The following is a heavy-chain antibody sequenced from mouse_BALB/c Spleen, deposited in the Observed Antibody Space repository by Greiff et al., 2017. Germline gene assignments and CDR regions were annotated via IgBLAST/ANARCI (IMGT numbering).Heavy chain of an antibody. CDR3: ARDEVPYAMDY. CDR2: IWGDGST. J-gene: IGHJ4*01. V-gene: IGHV2-6-7*01. CDR1: GFSFTGYG. Sequence: VQLQESGPGLVAPSQSLSITCTVSGFSFTGYGVNWVRQPPGKGLEWLGMIWGDGSTDYNSALKSRLSISKDNSKSHVFLKMNSLQTDDTARYYCARDEVPYAMDYWGQGTSVTVSS.